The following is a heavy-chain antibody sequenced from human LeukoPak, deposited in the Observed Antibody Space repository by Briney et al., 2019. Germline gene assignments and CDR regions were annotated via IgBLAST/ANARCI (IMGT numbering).Heavy chain of an antibody. CDR1: GFTFSSYS. D-gene: IGHD1-20*01. CDR2: ISYDGSNK. V-gene: IGHV3-30*03. J-gene: IGHJ4*02. CDR3: LRDLNWSLDQ. Sequence: GGSLRLSCAASGFTFSSYSMNWVRQAPGKGLEWVAVISYDGSNKYYADSVKGRFTISRDNAKNTLYLQMNSLRAEDTAVYYCLRDLNWSLDQWGQGTLVTVSS.